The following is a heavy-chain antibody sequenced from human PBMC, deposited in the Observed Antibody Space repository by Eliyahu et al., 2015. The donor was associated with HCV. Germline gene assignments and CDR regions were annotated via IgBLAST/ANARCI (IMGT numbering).Heavy chain of an antibody. J-gene: IGHJ4*02. CDR3: ARVVPAAISHQWDNISGSPTQLELSPFFDY. CDR2: ISAYNGNT. D-gene: IGHD2-2*01. CDR1: GYTFTSYG. Sequence: QVQLVQSGAEVKKPGASVKVSCKASGYTFTSYGISWVRQAPRQGLEWMMGWISAYNGNTNXAQKLQGRVTMTTDTSTSTAYMELRSLRSDDTAVYYCARVVPAAISHQWDNISGSPTQLELSPFFDYWGQGTLVTVSS. V-gene: IGHV1-18*01.